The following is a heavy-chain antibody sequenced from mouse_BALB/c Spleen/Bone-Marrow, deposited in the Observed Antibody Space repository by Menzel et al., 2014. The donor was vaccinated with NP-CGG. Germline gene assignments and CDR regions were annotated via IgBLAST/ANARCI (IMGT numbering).Heavy chain of an antibody. Sequence: VHVKQSGAELMKPGASMKISCKATGYTFSSYWIEWVKQRPGHGLEWIGEILPGSGSTNYNERFKGKATFTADTSSNTAYMQLSSLTSEDSAVYYCARAYYVNYDAMDYWGQGTSVTVSS. CDR3: ARAYYVNYDAMDY. CDR2: ILPGSGST. V-gene: IGHV1-9*01. D-gene: IGHD2-10*01. J-gene: IGHJ4*01. CDR1: GYTFSSYW.